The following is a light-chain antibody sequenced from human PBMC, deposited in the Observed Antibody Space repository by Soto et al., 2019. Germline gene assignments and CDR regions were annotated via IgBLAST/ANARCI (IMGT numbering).Light chain of an antibody. CDR1: QSVSSN. V-gene: IGKV3-15*01. CDR3: QQYSNWPPAT. Sequence: DIVMTQSPATLSVSPGERATLSCRASQSVSSNLAWYQQKPGQAPRLLIYGASTRATGIPARFSGSGSGTDYTLTISSLQSEDFAIYYCQQYSNWPPATFGGGNKVEIK. J-gene: IGKJ4*01. CDR2: GAS.